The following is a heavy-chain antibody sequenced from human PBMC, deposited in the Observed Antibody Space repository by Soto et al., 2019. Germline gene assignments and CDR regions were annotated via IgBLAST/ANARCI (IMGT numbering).Heavy chain of an antibody. D-gene: IGHD5-12*01. V-gene: IGHV3-33*01. CDR1: GFTFSSYG. CDR2: IWYDGSNK. CDR3: ARGTTITYYYYGMDV. Sequence: QVQLVESGGGVVQPGRSLRLSCAASGFTFSSYGMHWVRQAPGKGLEWVAVIWYDGSNKYYADSVKGRFTISRDNSKNTLYLQMNSLRAEDTAVYYCARGTTITYYYYGMDVWGKVTTVTVSS. J-gene: IGHJ6*04.